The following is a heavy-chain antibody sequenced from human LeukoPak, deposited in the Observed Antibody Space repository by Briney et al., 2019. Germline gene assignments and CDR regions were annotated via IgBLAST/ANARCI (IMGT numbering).Heavy chain of an antibody. D-gene: IGHD2-15*01. J-gene: IGHJ3*02. V-gene: IGHV4-4*07. Sequence: PSETLSLTCTVSGGSISSYYWSWIRQPAGKGLEWIGRTYTSGSTNYNPSLKSRVTMSVDTSKNQFSLKLSSVTAADTAVYYCARVVVVAATYAFDIWGQGTMVTVSS. CDR2: TYTSGST. CDR3: ARVVVVAATYAFDI. CDR1: GGSISSYY.